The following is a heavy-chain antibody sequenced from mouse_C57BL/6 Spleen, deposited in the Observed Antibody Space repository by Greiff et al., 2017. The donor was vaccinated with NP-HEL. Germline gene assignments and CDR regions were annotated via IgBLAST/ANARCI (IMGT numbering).Heavy chain of an antibody. J-gene: IGHJ3*01. CDR2: INPSTGGT. D-gene: IGHD1-1*01. Sequence: VQLQQSGPELVKPGASVKISCKASGYSFTGYYMNWVKQSPEKSLEWIGEINPSTGGTTYNQKFKAKATLTVDKSSSTAYMQLKSLTSEDSAVYYCASSYYYGSSVAYWGQGTLVTVSA. V-gene: IGHV1-42*01. CDR3: ASSYYYGSSVAY. CDR1: GYSFTGYY.